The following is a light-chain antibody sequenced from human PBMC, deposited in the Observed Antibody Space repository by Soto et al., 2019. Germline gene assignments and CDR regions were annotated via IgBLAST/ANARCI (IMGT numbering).Light chain of an antibody. V-gene: IGKV1-5*03. CDR2: KAS. J-gene: IGKJ5*01. CDR3: QQYNSYSIT. CDR1: QSISSW. Sequence: DIPMTQSPSPLSAFVGDRVTITFRASQSISSWLAWYQQKPGKAPKLLIYKASSLESGVPSRFSGSGSGTEFTLTISSLQPDDFATYYCQQYNSYSITFGQGTRLEIK.